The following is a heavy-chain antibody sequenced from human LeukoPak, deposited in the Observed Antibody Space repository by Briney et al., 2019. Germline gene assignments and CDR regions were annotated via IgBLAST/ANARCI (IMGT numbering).Heavy chain of an antibody. CDR3: ARGVVAAPQTFDY. Sequence: KTSETLSLTCTVSGGSISSSNYYWGWIRQPPGKGLEWIGYIFNSGSTYYNPSLKSRVTILVDTSKNQFSLKLSSVTAADTAVYYCARGVVAAPQTFDYWGQGTLVTVSS. V-gene: IGHV4-39*07. CDR2: IFNSGST. J-gene: IGHJ4*02. CDR1: GGSISSSNYY. D-gene: IGHD2-15*01.